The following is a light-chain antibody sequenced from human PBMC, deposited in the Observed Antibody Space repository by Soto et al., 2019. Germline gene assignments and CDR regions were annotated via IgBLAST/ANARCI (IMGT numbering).Light chain of an antibody. J-gene: IGLJ2*01. V-gene: IGLV1-44*01. CDR3: ATWDGSLNAVV. Sequence: QSVLTQSPSASGTPGQRVTISCSGSNSNIGSNPVNWYQQLPGMAPKLLISANNQRPSGVPDRFSGSKSGTSASLAISGLQSEDEADYYCATWDGSLNAVVFGGGTSSPS. CDR1: NSNIGSNP. CDR2: ANN.